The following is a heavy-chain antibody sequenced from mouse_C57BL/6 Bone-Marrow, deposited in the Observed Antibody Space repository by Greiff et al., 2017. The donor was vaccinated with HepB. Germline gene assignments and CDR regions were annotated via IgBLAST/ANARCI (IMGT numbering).Heavy chain of an antibody. V-gene: IGHV1-82*01. Sequence: QVQLKESGPELVKPGASVKISCKASGYAFSSSWMNWVKQRPGKGLEWIGRIYPGDGDTNYNGKFKGKATLTADKSSSTAYMQLSSLTSEDSAVYFCAREVGRREYYWYFDVWGTGTTVTVSS. CDR1: GYAFSSSW. CDR3: AREVGRREYYWYFDV. CDR2: IYPGDGDT. D-gene: IGHD4-1*01. J-gene: IGHJ1*03.